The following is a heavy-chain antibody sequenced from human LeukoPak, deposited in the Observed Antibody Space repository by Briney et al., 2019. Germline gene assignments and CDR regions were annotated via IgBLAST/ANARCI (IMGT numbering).Heavy chain of an antibody. CDR1: GFALDGAW. J-gene: IGHJ4*02. CDR2: IKSKTDGGST. V-gene: IGHV3-15*01. CDR3: SYMPDY. D-gene: IGHD2-2*01. Sequence: GGSLRLSCAASGFALDGAWMTWVRQAPGKGLEWVGRIKSKTDGGSTEYAAPVKGRFSISRDDSKRTVYLQMNSLKTEDTAVYFCSYMPDYWGQGTLVTVSS.